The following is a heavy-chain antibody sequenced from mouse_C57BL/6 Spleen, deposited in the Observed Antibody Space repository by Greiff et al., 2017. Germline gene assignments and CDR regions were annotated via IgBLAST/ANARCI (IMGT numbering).Heavy chain of an antibody. CDR3: ARSGTDY. CDR2: IYPGDGDT. CDR1: GYAFSSSW. J-gene: IGHJ2*01. D-gene: IGHD4-1*01. V-gene: IGHV1-82*01. Sequence: QVQLQQSGPELVKPGASVKISCKASGYAFSSSWMNWVKQRPGKGLEWIGRIYPGDGDTNYNGKFKGKATLTADKSSSTAYMQLSSLTSEYSAVYFCARSGTDYWGQGTTLTVSS.